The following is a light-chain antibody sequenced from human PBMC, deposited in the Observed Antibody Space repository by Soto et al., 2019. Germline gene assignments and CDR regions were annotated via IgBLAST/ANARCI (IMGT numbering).Light chain of an antibody. Sequence: DIQMTQSPSSLSESAGDRVTITCRASQSIASYLSWYQQKPGKAPKLLVYAASTLQSGVPSRFSGSGSGTDFTLTISSLQPEDFATYYCQQSYITLWTFGQGTKVDIK. CDR1: QSIASY. CDR2: AAS. V-gene: IGKV1-39*01. CDR3: QQSYITLWT. J-gene: IGKJ1*01.